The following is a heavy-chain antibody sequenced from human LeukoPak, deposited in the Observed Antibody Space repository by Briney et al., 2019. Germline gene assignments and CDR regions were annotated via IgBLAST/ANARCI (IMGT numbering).Heavy chain of an antibody. CDR1: GFTFSSYA. CDR2: ISGSGGST. J-gene: IGHJ3*02. D-gene: IGHD3-22*01. Sequence: GGSLRLSCAASGFTFSSYATSWVRQAPGKGLEWVSAISGSGGSTYYADSVKGRFTISRDNSKNTLYLQMNSLRAEDTAVYYCAKRKYYDSSGLDCAFDIWGQGTMVTVSS. CDR3: AKRKYYDSSGLDCAFDI. V-gene: IGHV3-23*01.